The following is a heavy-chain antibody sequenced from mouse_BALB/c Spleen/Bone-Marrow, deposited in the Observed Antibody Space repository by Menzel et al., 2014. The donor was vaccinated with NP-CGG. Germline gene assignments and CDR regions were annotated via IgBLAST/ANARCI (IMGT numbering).Heavy chain of an antibody. D-gene: IGHD1-1*01. Sequence: DVQLQESGAELVKPGASVKLSCTASGFNIKDTYMHWVKQRPEQGLEWIGRIDPANGNIKYNPKFQGKATTTADTSSNTAYLQLSSLTSEDTAVYYCAPYYYGRWFANWGQGTLVTVSA. CDR3: APYYYGRWFAN. V-gene: IGHV14-3*02. J-gene: IGHJ3*01. CDR1: GFNIKDTY. CDR2: IDPANGNI.